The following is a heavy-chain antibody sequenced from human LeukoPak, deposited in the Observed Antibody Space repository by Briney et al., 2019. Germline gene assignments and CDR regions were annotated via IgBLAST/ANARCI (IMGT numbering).Heavy chain of an antibody. D-gene: IGHD3-22*01. CDR2: ISYDGSNK. J-gene: IGHJ4*02. CDR3: AKDSDSSGYYGN. V-gene: IGHV3-30*18. Sequence: PGRSLRLSCAASGFTFSSYGMHWVRQAPGKGLEWVAVISYDGSNKYYADSVKGRFTISRDNSKNTLYLQMNSLRAEDTAVYYCAKDSDSSGYYGNWGQGTLVTVSS. CDR1: GFTFSSYG.